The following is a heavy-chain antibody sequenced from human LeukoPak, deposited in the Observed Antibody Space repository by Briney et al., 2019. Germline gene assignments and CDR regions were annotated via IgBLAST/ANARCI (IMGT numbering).Heavy chain of an antibody. CDR1: GGSISSSNW. V-gene: IGHV4-4*02. Sequence: PSGTLSLTCAVSGGSISSSNWWSWVRPPPGKGLEWIGEIYHSGSTNYNPSLKSRVTISVDKSKNQFSLKLSSVTAADTAVYYCARGSSGREYYYYYYMDVWGKGTTVTVSS. D-gene: IGHD6-25*01. CDR3: ARGSSGREYYYYYYMDV. J-gene: IGHJ6*03. CDR2: IYHSGST.